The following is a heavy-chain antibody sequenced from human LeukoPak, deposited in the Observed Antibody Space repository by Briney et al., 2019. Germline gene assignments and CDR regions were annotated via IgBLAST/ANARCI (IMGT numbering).Heavy chain of an antibody. V-gene: IGHV3-53*01. D-gene: IGHD4-17*01. CDR2: IYSGGST. Sequence: GGSLRLSCAASGFTVSSNYMSWVRQAPGKGLEWVSLIYSGGSTYYADSVKGRFTISRDNSKNTLYLQMNSLRAEDTAVYYCAKSGPYGYYFDYWGQGTLVTVSS. J-gene: IGHJ4*02. CDR1: GFTVSSNY. CDR3: AKSGPYGYYFDY.